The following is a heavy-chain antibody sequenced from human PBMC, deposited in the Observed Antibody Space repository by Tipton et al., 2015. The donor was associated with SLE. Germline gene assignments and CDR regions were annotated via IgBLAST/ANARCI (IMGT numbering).Heavy chain of an antibody. CDR2: IFYSGSP. CDR1: GGSISSYY. CDR3: ASLESSIVVVVVATGGAFDI. Sequence: TLSLTCTVSGGSISSYYWSWIRQPPGKGLEWIGYIFYSGSPYYNPSLKSRVTISVDTSKNQFSLKLSSVTAADTAVYYCASLESSIVVVVVATGGAFDIWGQGTMVTVSS. D-gene: IGHD2-15*01. J-gene: IGHJ3*02. V-gene: IGHV4-59*12.